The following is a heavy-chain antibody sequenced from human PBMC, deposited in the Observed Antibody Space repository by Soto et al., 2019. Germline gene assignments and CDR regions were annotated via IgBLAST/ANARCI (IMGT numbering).Heavy chain of an antibody. V-gene: IGHV4-4*07. J-gene: IGHJ5*02. CDR1: GASISGFY. CDR3: VRDRKKTLRDWFDP. D-gene: IGHD3-16*01. Sequence: PSETLSLTCTVSGASISGFYWSWIRKSAGKGLEWIGRIYATGTTDYNPSLKSRVMMSVDTSKKQFSLKLRSVTAADTAVYYCVRDRKKTLRDWFDPWGPGISVTVSS. CDR2: IYATGTT.